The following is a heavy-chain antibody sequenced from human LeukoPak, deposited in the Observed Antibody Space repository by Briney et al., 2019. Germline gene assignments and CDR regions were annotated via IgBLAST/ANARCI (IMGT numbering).Heavy chain of an antibody. CDR1: GFTFSNYG. CDR3: ARDFKSGYVDS. D-gene: IGHD3-3*01. J-gene: IGHJ4*02. CDR2: IYDDGSKE. Sequence: GGSLRLSCAASGFTFSNYGMHWVRQAPGKGREWVAVIYDDGSKEYFADSVKGRFTISRDNSKNTVLLQMNSLRAEDTAVFYCARDFKSGYVDSWGQGTLVTVSS. V-gene: IGHV3-33*01.